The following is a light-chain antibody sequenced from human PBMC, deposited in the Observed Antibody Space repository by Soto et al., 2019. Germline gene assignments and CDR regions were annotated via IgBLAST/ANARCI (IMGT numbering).Light chain of an antibody. CDR3: SSYTSISTYV. CDR1: SSDVGGYNY. Sequence: QSVLTQPASVSGSPGQSVTISCTGTSSDVGGYNYVSWYQQHPGKAPKLMIYEVSNRPSGVSNRFSGSKSGNTASLTISGLQAEDDADYYCSSYTSISTYVFGTGTKLTVL. J-gene: IGLJ1*01. CDR2: EVS. V-gene: IGLV2-14*01.